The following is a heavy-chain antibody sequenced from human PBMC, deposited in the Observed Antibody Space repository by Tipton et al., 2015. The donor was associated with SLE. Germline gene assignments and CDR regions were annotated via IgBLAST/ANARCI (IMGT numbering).Heavy chain of an antibody. CDR1: GGSISRSSDY. CDR2: INYSGST. CDR3: ARWGITFGGVIVFDY. D-gene: IGHD3-16*02. V-gene: IGHV4-39*07. J-gene: IGHJ4*02. Sequence: TLSLTCTVSGGSISRSSDYWGWIRQPPGKGLEWIGSINYSGSTYYNPSLKSRVTISVDTSKNQFSLKLSSVTAADTAMYYCARWGITFGGVIVFDYWGQGTLVTVSS.